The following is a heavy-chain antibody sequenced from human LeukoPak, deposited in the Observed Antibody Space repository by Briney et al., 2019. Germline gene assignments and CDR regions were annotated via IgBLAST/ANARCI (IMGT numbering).Heavy chain of an antibody. Sequence: PSETLSLTCTVSGGSISSYYWSWIRQPPGKGLEWIGYIYYSGSTNYNPSLKSRVTISVDTSKNQFSLKLSSVTAADTAVYYCARQRSINYYGSGSYFSTPAMDVWAQGTTVTVSS. V-gene: IGHV4-59*08. J-gene: IGHJ6*02. CDR3: ARQRSINYYGSGSYFSTPAMDV. D-gene: IGHD3-10*01. CDR1: GGSISSYY. CDR2: IYYSGST.